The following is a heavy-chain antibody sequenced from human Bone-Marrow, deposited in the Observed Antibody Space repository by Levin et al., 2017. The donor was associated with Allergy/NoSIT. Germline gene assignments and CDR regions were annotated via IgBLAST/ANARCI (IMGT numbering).Heavy chain of an antibody. Sequence: GESLKISCAASGFTFSSSAMSWVRQAPGKGLEWVSSISAGDASTYYTDSVKGRLTVSRDKSKNTLYLQMNSLRAEDTALYYCAKVRRGLDAFDIWGQGTMVTVSS. D-gene: IGHD3/OR15-3a*01. CDR1: GFTFSSSA. J-gene: IGHJ3*02. CDR3: AKVRRGLDAFDI. V-gene: IGHV3-23*01. CDR2: ISAGDAST.